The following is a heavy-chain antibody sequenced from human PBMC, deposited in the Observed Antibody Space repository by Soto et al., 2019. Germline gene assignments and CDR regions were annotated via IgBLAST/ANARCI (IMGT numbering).Heavy chain of an antibody. CDR3: AEVPGATGTTPDY. Sequence: EVQLVESGGGLVQPGGSLRLSCAASGFTFSSYAMNWVRQAPGKGLEWVSSISGSGGSTYYADSVKGRFTISRDKSKNTLYLQMNSMRAEDTAVYYCAEVPGATGTTPDYWGQGTLVTVSS. V-gene: IGHV3-23*04. J-gene: IGHJ4*02. CDR1: GFTFSSYA. CDR2: ISGSGGST. D-gene: IGHD1-26*01.